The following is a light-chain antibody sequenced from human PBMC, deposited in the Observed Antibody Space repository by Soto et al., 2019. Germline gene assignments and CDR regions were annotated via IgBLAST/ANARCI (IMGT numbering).Light chain of an antibody. V-gene: IGKV1-5*03. Sequence: DIQMTQSPSTLSASVGDRVTITCRASQSISSWLACYQQKPGKAPTLLIYKASSLEGGVPSRFSGSGYGTEVTLTISSLQPGDFATYDCQQYYSYPYTFGQGTKLEIE. CDR3: QQYYSYPYT. CDR1: QSISSW. CDR2: KAS. J-gene: IGKJ2*01.